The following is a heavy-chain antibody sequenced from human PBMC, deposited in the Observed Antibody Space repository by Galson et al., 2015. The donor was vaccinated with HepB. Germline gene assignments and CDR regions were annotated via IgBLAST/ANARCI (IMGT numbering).Heavy chain of an antibody. D-gene: IGHD3/OR15-3a*01. Sequence: PALVKPTQTLTLTCTFSGFSLNSRGVGVGWIRQPPGKALEWLALIFWDGDQRYTSLLKSRLSVTKDTSKNQVVLKLTSVDPVDTATYYCAHMDLGLTSFAYWGQGTLVTVSS. V-gene: IGHV2-5*02. CDR3: AHMDLGLTSFAY. CDR1: GFSLNSRGVG. CDR2: IFWDGDQ. J-gene: IGHJ4*02.